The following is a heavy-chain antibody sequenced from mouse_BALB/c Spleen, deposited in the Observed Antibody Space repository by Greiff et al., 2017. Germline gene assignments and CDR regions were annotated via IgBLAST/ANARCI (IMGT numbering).Heavy chain of an antibody. J-gene: IGHJ4*01. Sequence: VQLQQPGAELVKPGASVKLSCKASGYTFTSYWMHWVKQRPGQGLEWIGEINPSNGRTNYNEKFKSKATLTVDKSSSTAYMQLSSLTSEDSAVYYCARKYDYAYAMDYWGQGTSVTVSS. CDR3: ARKYDYAYAMDY. CDR2: INPSNGRT. CDR1: GYTFTSYW. D-gene: IGHD2-4*01. V-gene: IGHV1S81*02.